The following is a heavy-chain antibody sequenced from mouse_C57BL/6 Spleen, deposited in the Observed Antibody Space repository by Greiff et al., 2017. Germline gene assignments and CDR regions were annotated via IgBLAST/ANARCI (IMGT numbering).Heavy chain of an antibody. CDR2: IHPSDSDT. V-gene: IGHV1-74*01. D-gene: IGHD2-4*01. Sequence: PLAELVKPGASVKVSCKASGYTFTSYWMHWVKQRPGQGLEWIGRIHPSDSDTNYNQKFKGKATLTVDKSSSTAYMQLSSLTSEDSAVYYCERGDYDSYAMDYWGQGTSVTVSS. CDR3: ERGDYDSYAMDY. CDR1: GYTFTSYW. J-gene: IGHJ4*01.